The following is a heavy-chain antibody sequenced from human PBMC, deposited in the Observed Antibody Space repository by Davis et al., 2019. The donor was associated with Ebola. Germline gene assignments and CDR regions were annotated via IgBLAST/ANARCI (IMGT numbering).Heavy chain of an antibody. CDR3: ARQNWNHFDF. Sequence: PGGSLRPSCAASGFTFSSYAMSWVRQAPGKGLEWVATITGSDFNRFYIDYADSVKGRFTVSRDNSKNTVFLQMNGLRADDTAIYYCARQNWNHFDFWGQGNLVTVSS. CDR1: GFTFSSYA. D-gene: IGHD1-1*01. V-gene: IGHV3-23*01. CDR2: ITGSDFNR. J-gene: IGHJ4*02.